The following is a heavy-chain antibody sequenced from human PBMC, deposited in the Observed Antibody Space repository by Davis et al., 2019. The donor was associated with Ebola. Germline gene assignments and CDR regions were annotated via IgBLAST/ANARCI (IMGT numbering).Heavy chain of an antibody. CDR3: ARGGLDFWSGYYYYYYGMDV. J-gene: IGHJ6*02. CDR2: IKQDGSEK. V-gene: IGHV3-7*01. Sequence: PGGSLRLSCAASGFTFSSYWMSWVRQAPGKGLEWVANIKQDGSEKYYVDSVKGRFTISRDNAKNSLYLQMNSLRAEDTAVYYCARGGLDFWSGYYYYYYGMDVWGQGTTVTVSS. D-gene: IGHD3-3*01. CDR1: GFTFSSYW.